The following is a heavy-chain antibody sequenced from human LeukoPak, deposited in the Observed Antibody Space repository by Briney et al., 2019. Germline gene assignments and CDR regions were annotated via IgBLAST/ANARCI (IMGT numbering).Heavy chain of an antibody. J-gene: IGHJ4*02. CDR3: ARDDFAGDSSGYIDY. Sequence: GGSLRLSCAASGFIFSNYGMHWVRQAPGXGLEWVAVIWFDGSNQYHADAVKGRFTISRDNSKNTLYLQMSSLRAEDTALYYCARDDFAGDSSGYIDYWGQGTLVTVSS. D-gene: IGHD3-22*01. V-gene: IGHV3-33*01. CDR1: GFIFSNYG. CDR2: IWFDGSNQ.